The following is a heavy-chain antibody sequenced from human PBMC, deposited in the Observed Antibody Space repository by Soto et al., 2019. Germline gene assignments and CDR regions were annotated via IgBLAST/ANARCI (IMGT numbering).Heavy chain of an antibody. D-gene: IGHD2-2*01. CDR2: IYYSGST. Sequence: SETLSLTCTVSGGSISSSSYYWGWIRQPPGKVLEWIVSIYYSGSTYYNPSLKSRVTISLDTSNDQFSLKLSSVTSSYTSVYYXXRXDWDIVVVPGETMYFFAYWGQGTLVIVSS. CDR1: GGSISSSSYY. CDR3: XRXDWDIVVVPGETMYFFAY. V-gene: IGHV4-39*01. J-gene: IGHJ4*02.